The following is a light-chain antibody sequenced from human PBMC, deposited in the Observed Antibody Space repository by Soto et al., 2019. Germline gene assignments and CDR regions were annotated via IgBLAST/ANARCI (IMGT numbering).Light chain of an antibody. V-gene: IGLV2-14*01. CDR1: SSDIGGYKF. J-gene: IGLJ1*01. CDR3: SSYTSSTTNV. Sequence: QSVLTQPASVSGSPGQSITISCTGTSSDIGGYKFVSWYQQHPGKAPKLMIYEVNNRPSGVSTRFSGSKSGNTASLTNSGLQAEDEADYYCSSYTSSTTNVFGTGTKVTVL. CDR2: EVN.